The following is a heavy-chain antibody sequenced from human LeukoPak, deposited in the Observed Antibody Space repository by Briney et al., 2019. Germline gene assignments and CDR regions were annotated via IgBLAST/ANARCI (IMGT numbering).Heavy chain of an antibody. CDR1: GGSFSGYY. J-gene: IGHJ4*02. D-gene: IGHD2-2*02. Sequence: SETLSLTCAVYGGSFSGYYWSWIRQPPGKGLEWIGEINHSASTNYNPSLKSRVTISVDKSKNQFSLKLSSVTAADTAVYYCARALGYCSSTSCYIDYWGQGTLVTVSS. V-gene: IGHV4-34*01. CDR3: ARALGYCSSTSCYIDY. CDR2: INHSAST.